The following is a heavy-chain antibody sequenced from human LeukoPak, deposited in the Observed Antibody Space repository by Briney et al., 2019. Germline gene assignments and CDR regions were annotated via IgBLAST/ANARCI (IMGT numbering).Heavy chain of an antibody. CDR2: ISGSGGST. Sequence: PGGSLRLSCTTSGFNFRAYWMSWVRQAPGKGLEWVSAISGSGGSTYYADSVKGRFTISRDNSKNTLYLQMNSLRAEDTAVYYCAKDLAPWSYDDYWGQGTLVTVSS. J-gene: IGHJ4*02. V-gene: IGHV3-23*01. CDR1: GFNFRAYW. D-gene: IGHD3-10*01. CDR3: AKDLAPWSYDDY.